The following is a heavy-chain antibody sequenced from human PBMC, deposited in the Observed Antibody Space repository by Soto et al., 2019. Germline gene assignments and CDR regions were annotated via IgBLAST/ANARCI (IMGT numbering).Heavy chain of an antibody. CDR2: IDPSDSYT. D-gene: IGHD3-22*01. Sequence: PGESLKISCQGSGYSFTSYWISWVRQMPGKGLEWMGRIDPSDSYTNYSPSFQGHVTISADKSISTAYLQWSSLKASDTAMYYCAVPYYDSSGSHYYYYYGMDVWGQGTTVTVSS. CDR3: AVPYYDSSGSHYYYYYGMDV. V-gene: IGHV5-10-1*01. CDR1: GYSFTSYW. J-gene: IGHJ6*02.